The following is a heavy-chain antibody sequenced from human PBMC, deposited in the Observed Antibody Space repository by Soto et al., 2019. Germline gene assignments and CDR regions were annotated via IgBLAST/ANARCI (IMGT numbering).Heavy chain of an antibody. V-gene: IGHV4-39*01. CDR1: GGSISSSSYY. J-gene: IGHJ4*02. CDR3: ARAPHYYGSGSYYIDY. CDR2: IYYSGST. D-gene: IGHD3-10*01. Sequence: QLQLQESGPGLVKPSETLSLTCPVSGGSISSSSYYWGWIRQPPGKGLEWIGSIYYSGSTYYNPSLKSRATISVDTSKNQCSLKLSSVTAADTAVYYCARAPHYYGSGSYYIDYWGQGTLVTVSS.